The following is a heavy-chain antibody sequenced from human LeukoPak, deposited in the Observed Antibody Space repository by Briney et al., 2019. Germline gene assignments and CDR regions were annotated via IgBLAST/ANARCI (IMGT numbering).Heavy chain of an antibody. J-gene: IGHJ4*02. CDR2: IYHSGST. Sequence: PSETLSLTCTVSGYSISSGYYWGWIRQPPGKGLEWIGSIYHSGSTYYNPSLKSRVTISVDTSKNQFSLKLSSVTAADTAVYYCAADSSSLAYWGQGTLVTVSS. CDR3: AADSSSLAY. V-gene: IGHV4-38-2*02. D-gene: IGHD6-6*01. CDR1: GYSISSGYY.